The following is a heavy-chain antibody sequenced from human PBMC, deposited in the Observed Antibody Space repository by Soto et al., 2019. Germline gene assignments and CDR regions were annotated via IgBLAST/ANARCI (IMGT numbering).Heavy chain of an antibody. J-gene: IGHJ4*02. V-gene: IGHV4-39*01. Sequence: QLHLQESGPGLVKPSETLSLTCTVSGGSISGSGGLWGWIRQPPGKGLESIGTIYHNGTTYYDPSLWSRVTMSVDTSKNEFSLNLNSLTAADTAVYYCARLPRDGSGTYPEFWGQGTLVTVSS. CDR1: GGSISGSGGL. D-gene: IGHD3-10*01. CDR3: ARLPRDGSGTYPEF. CDR2: IYHNGTT.